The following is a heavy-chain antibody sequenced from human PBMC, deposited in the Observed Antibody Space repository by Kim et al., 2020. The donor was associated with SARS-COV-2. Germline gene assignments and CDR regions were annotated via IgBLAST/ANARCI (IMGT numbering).Heavy chain of an antibody. J-gene: IGHJ4*02. Sequence: GGSLRLSCAASGFTFSSYAMHWIRQAPGKGLEWVAVISYDGSNKYYADSVKGRFTISRDNSKNTLYLQMNSLRAEDTAVYYCARPYSGSYYSHFDYWGQGTLVTVSS. CDR1: GFTFSSYA. D-gene: IGHD1-26*01. CDR2: ISYDGSNK. CDR3: ARPYSGSYYSHFDY. V-gene: IGHV3-30-3*01.